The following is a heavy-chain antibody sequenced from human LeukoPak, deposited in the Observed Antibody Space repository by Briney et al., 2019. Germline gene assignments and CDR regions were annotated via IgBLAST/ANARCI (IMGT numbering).Heavy chain of an antibody. CDR2: IYYSGST. J-gene: IGHJ6*03. CDR3: ARHRRYCSSTSCYGGRGYYYYYMDV. V-gene: IGHV4-59*08. D-gene: IGHD2-2*01. Sequence: SETLSLTYTVSGDSISSYYWSWIRQPPGKGLEWIGYIYYSGSTNYNPSLKSRVTISVDTSKNQFSLKLSSVTAADTAVYYCARHRRYCSSTSCYGGRGYYYYYMDVWGKGTTVTISS. CDR1: GDSISSYY.